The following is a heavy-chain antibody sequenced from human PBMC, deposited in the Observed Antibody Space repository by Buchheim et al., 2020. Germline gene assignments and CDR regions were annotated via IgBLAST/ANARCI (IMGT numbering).Heavy chain of an antibody. J-gene: IGHJ4*02. Sequence: QVQLQESGPGLVRPSETLSLTCTVSGYSVSSGSYYWDWVRQPPGKGLEWIGYIYYTGSTNYNPSLKSRVTISVEKSKNQFSLKLSSVTAADTAVYYCARGAGITGTGDYWGQGTL. D-gene: IGHD1-7*01. CDR2: IYYTGST. CDR1: GYSVSSGSYY. V-gene: IGHV4-61*01. CDR3: ARGAGITGTGDY.